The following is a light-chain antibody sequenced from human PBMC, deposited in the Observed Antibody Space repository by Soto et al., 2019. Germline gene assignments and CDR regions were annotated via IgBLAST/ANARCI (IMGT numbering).Light chain of an antibody. CDR2: DDN. J-gene: IGLJ1*01. CDR3: GSWDSRLSAYV. CDR1: SSNIGGNS. V-gene: IGLV1-51*01. Sequence: QSALTQPPSVSAAPGQKVTISCSGSSSNIGGNSVSWYQQLPGTAPKLLIYDDNKRPSGITDRFSGSKSGTSATLGITGFQTGDEADYYCGSWDSRLSAYVFGTGTKVIV.